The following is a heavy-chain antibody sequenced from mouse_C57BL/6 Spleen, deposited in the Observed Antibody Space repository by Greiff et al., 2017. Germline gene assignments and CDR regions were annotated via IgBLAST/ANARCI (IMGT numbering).Heavy chain of an antibody. D-gene: IGHD2-5*01. V-gene: IGHV5-4*01. Sequence: EVQGVESGGGLVKPGGSLKLSCAASGFTFSSYAMSWVRQTPEKRLEWVATISDGGSYTYYPDNVKGRFPISRDNAKNNLYLQMSHLKSEDTAMYYCARDRSNYDAMDYWGQGTSVTVSS. J-gene: IGHJ4*01. CDR2: ISDGGSYT. CDR1: GFTFSSYA. CDR3: ARDRSNYDAMDY.